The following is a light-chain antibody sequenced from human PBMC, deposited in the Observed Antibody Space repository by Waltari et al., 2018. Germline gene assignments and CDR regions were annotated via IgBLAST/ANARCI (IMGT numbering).Light chain of an antibody. CDR3: QHLNNYPLS. Sequence: DIQLTQSPSFLSASVGDRVTITCRASQGISSYLAWYQQKPGRAPKLLIYAASTLQSVVPSGFSGSGSGTEFTLAISSLQTEDFATYYCQHLNNYPLSFGGGTKVEIK. J-gene: IGKJ4*01. V-gene: IGKV1-9*01. CDR2: AAS. CDR1: QGISSY.